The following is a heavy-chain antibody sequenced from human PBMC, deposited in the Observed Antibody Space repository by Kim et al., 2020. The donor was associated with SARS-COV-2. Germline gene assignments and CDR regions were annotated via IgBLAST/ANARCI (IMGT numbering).Heavy chain of an antibody. CDR1: GFTFSSYW. CDR3: ARDSQLLWFGELLYYYYGMDG. Sequence: GGSLRLSCAASGFTFSSYWMSWVRQAPGKGLEWVANIKQDGSEKYYVDSVKGRFTISRDNAKNSLYLQMNSLRAEDTAVYYCARDSQLLWFGELLYYYYGMDGWGQGATVTVSS. J-gene: IGHJ6*02. D-gene: IGHD3-10*01. V-gene: IGHV3-7*03. CDR2: IKQDGSEK.